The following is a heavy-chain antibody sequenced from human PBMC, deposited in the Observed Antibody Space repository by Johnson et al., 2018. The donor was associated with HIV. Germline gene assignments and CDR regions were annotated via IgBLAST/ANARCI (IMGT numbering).Heavy chain of an antibody. CDR3: AREGQEFNDAFDI. CDR1: GFTFSNYA. J-gene: IGHJ3*02. Sequence: QVQLVESGGGVVQPGRSLRLSCAASGFTFSNYAMHWVRQAPGKGLEWVAVISYDGNNKYYADSVKGRFTISRDNSKNTLYLQMNSLRAEDTAVYYCAREGQEFNDAFDIWGQGTMVTVSS. V-gene: IGHV3-30*04. CDR2: ISYDGNNK. D-gene: IGHD3-10*01.